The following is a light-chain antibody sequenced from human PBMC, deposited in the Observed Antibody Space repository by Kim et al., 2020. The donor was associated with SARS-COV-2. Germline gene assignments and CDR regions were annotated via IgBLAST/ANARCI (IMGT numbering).Light chain of an antibody. CDR1: QSVTRSF. J-gene: IGKJ1*01. CDR2: GAS. CDR3: QYYDGSEET. Sequence: IVLTQSPGTLSLSPGERATLSCRASQSVTRSFLAWYHQKPGQIPRHLIYGASSRATGIPSRFSASGSGTDFTLTISRLKPEDFAVYYCQYYDGSEETFGQGTKVDIK. V-gene: IGKV3-20*01.